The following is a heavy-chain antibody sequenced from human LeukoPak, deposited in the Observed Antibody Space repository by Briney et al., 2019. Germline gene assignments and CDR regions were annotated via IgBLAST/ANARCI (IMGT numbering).Heavy chain of an antibody. J-gene: IGHJ3*02. CDR2: FFYSGSS. V-gene: IGHV4-39*07. D-gene: IGHD3-22*01. Sequence: SETLPLTCTVSGGSITSDSYYWGWIRQPPGKGLEWIGSFFYSGSSYYNPSFQSRVTISGDTSKSQFSLRLTSVTAADTAVYYCARHVEYDSSGYYAFDIWGQGTMVTVSS. CDR1: GGSITSDSYY. CDR3: ARHVEYDSSGYYAFDI.